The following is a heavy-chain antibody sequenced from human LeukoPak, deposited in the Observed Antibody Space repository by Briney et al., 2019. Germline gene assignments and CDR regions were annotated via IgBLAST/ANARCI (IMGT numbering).Heavy chain of an antibody. CDR3: ARDRRPYEFDSSGYLPDY. CDR1: GYTFTSYY. D-gene: IGHD3-22*01. CDR2: INPSGGST. J-gene: IGHJ4*02. Sequence: GASVKVSRKASGYTFTSYYMHWVRQAPGQGLEWMGIINPSGGSTSYAQNFEGRVTMTSDTSTTTVYLVVSSLRSEDTAVFYCARDRRPYEFDSSGYLPDYWGQGTLVIVSS. V-gene: IGHV1-46*01.